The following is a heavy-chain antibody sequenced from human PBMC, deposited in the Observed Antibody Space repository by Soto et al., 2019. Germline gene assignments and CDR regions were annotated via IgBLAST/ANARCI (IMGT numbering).Heavy chain of an antibody. CDR1: GGSISSYY. Sequence: QVQLQESGPGLVKPSETLSLTCTVSGGSISSYYWSWIRQPPGKGLEWIGYIYYSGSTNYNPSLNRRVTISVDTSKNQFSLKLSSVTAADTAVYYCVILGAGGGVGYCSGGSCYHPFDYWGQGTLVTVSS. V-gene: IGHV4-59*08. J-gene: IGHJ4*02. CDR2: IYYSGST. CDR3: VILGAGGGVGYCSGGSCYHPFDY. D-gene: IGHD2-15*01.